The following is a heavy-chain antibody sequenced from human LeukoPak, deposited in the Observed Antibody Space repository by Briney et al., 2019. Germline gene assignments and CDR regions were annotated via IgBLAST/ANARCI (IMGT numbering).Heavy chain of an antibody. V-gene: IGHV3-43D*03. J-gene: IGHJ4*02. CDR3: AKGLVGAMEGTLDY. CDR1: GFTFDDYA. Sequence: QPGGSLRLSCAASGFTFDDYAMHWVRQAPGKGLEWVSLISWDGGSTYYADSVKGRFTISRDNSKNSLYLQMNSLRAEGTALYYCAKGLVGAMEGTLDYWGQGTLVTVSS. D-gene: IGHD1-26*01. CDR2: ISWDGGST.